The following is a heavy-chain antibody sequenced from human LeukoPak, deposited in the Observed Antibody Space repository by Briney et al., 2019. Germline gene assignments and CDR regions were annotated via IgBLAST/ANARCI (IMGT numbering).Heavy chain of an antibody. Sequence: GGSLRLSCAASGFTFSNYWMSWVRQAPGKGLEWAADIKQDGSERHYVDSVPGRFTISRDNAKNSLYLQINSLRAEDTAVYYCARDGQDSSGWEFDYWGQGTLVTVSS. J-gene: IGHJ4*02. V-gene: IGHV3-7*01. D-gene: IGHD6-19*01. CDR2: IKQDGSER. CDR3: ARDGQDSSGWEFDY. CDR1: GFTFSNYW.